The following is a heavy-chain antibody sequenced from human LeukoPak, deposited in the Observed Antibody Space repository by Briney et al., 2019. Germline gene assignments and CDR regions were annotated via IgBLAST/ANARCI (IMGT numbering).Heavy chain of an antibody. V-gene: IGHV3-30*18. CDR1: GFTFSSYG. CDR3: AKDPLRIAAAGADY. Sequence: GGSLRLSCAASGFTFSSYGMHWVRQAPGKGLEWVAVISYDGSNKYYADSVKGRFTISRDNSKNTLYLQMNSLRAEDTAVYYCAKDPLRIAAAGADYWGQGTLVTVSS. CDR2: ISYDGSNK. D-gene: IGHD6-13*01. J-gene: IGHJ4*02.